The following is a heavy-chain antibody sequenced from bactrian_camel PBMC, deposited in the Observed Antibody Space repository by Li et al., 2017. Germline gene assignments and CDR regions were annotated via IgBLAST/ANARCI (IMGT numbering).Heavy chain of an antibody. CDR2: MHTGGGSA. V-gene: IGHV3-2*01. CDR1: GDTYSRFT. CDR3: ATDGGLVELVSCTSVDFEFGY. J-gene: IGHJ6*01. Sequence: HVQLVESGGGSVQAGGSLRLSCAAPGDTYSRFTMSWVRQAPGKGLEWVSSMHTGGGSAYYADSVKGRFTISRDDANNALYLQMSSLKPEDTAVYYCATDGGLVELVSCTSVDFEFGYWGQGTQVTVS. D-gene: IGHD7*01.